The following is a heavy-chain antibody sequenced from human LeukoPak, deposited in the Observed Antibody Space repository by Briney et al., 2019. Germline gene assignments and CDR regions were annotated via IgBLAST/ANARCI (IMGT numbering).Heavy chain of an antibody. V-gene: IGHV1-18*01. J-gene: IGHJ6*02. CDR2: ISAYNGNT. Sequence: ASVKVSCKASGYTFTSYGISWVRQAPGQGLEWMGWISAYNGNTNYAQKLQGRVTMTTDTSTSTAYMELRSLRSDDTAVYYCARDTYSSGWHGMDVWGQGTTVTVSS. CDR3: ARDTYSSGWHGMDV. D-gene: IGHD6-19*01. CDR1: GYTFTSYG.